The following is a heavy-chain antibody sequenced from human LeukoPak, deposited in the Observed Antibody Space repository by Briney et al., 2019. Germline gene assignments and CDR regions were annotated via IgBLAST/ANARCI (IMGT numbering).Heavy chain of an antibody. J-gene: IGHJ3*02. Sequence: SETLSLTCAVYGGSFSGYYWSWIRQPPGKGLEWIGEINHSGSTNYNPSLKSRVTMSVDTSKNQFSLKLNSVTAADTAVYYCAKSNGYGLIDIWGQGTMVTVSS. CDR2: INHSGST. CDR3: AKSNGYGLIDI. CDR1: GGSFSGYY. D-gene: IGHD3-10*01. V-gene: IGHV4-34*01.